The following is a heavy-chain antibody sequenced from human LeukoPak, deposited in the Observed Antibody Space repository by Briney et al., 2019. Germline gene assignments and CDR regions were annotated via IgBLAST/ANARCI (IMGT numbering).Heavy chain of an antibody. CDR3: ARLGYCSDGSCYAFDY. V-gene: IGHV1-69*04. J-gene: IGHJ4*02. Sequence: SVKVSCTASGGTFSSYAISWVRQAPRQGLEWMGRIIPILGIANYAQKFQGRVTITADKSTSTAYMELSRLRSDDTAVYYCARLGYCSDGSCYAFDYWGQGTLVTVS. CDR2: IIPILGIA. CDR1: GGTFSSYA. D-gene: IGHD2-15*01.